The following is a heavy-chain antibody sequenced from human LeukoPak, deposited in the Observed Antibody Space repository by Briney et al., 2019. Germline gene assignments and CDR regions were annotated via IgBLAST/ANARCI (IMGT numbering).Heavy chain of an antibody. CDR1: GDSISSNY. J-gene: IGHJ4*02. D-gene: IGHD1-26*01. Sequence: SETLSLTCTVSGDSISSNYWSWIRQSAGKGLEWIGRIYTSGSTNYNPSLKSRVTISVDTSKNQFSLKLSSVTAADTAVYYCARAGDSGSYYYFDYWGQGTLVTVSS. CDR2: IYTSGST. CDR3: ARAGDSGSYYYFDY. V-gene: IGHV4-4*07.